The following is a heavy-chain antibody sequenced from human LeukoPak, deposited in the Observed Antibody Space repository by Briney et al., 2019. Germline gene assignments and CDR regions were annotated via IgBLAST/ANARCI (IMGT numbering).Heavy chain of an antibody. CDR2: IANKPNNYAT. CDR1: GFTFSASC. D-gene: IGHD4-17*01. V-gene: IGHV3-73*01. J-gene: IGHJ4*02. Sequence: GSLRLSCAASGFTFSASCLHWVRQASGKGLEWLGRIANKPNNYATVYAASLTGRFTISRDDSKNTAYLQMNSLKTEDSAVYYCVGDYNAWTGLNYWGQGTLVAVSS. CDR3: VGDYNAWTGLNY.